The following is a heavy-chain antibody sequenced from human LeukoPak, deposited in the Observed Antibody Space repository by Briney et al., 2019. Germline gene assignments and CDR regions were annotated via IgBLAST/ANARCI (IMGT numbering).Heavy chain of an antibody. CDR2: IYYSGNT. CDR1: GGSISSYY. J-gene: IGHJ4*02. Sequence: SETLSLTCTVSGGSISSYYWSWIRQPPGKGLEWIGFIYYSGNTNYNPSLESRATISVDTSKNQFSLKLSSVTAADTAVYYCARDALDYFDYWGQGTLVTVSS. CDR3: ARDALDYFDY. V-gene: IGHV4-59*01.